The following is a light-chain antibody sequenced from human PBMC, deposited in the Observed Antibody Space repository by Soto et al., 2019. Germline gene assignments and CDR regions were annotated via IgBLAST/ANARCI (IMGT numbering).Light chain of an antibody. CDR1: QSVSSF. J-gene: IGKJ4*01. Sequence: DIVMTQSPDSLSLSSGERATLSCRASQSVSSFLAWYQQKPGQAPRLLVYDASTRATGIPARFSGSGSGTDFTLSISSLEPEDFGVYFCQQRSDWPLTFGGGTKVDIK. CDR2: DAS. V-gene: IGKV3-11*01. CDR3: QQRSDWPLT.